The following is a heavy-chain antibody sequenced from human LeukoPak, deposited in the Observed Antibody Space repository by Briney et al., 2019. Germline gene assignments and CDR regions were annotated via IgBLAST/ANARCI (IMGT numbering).Heavy chain of an antibody. Sequence: PSETLSLSCTVSGYSISSGYYWGWIRQPPGKGLEWIASISHTSNTQYNPSLKSRVTISVDTSKNQFSLKPTSVTAADTAVYYCARDQAFDSWGQGTLVTVSS. CDR3: ARDQAFDS. J-gene: IGHJ4*02. V-gene: IGHV4-38-2*02. CDR2: ISHTSNT. CDR1: GYSISSGYY.